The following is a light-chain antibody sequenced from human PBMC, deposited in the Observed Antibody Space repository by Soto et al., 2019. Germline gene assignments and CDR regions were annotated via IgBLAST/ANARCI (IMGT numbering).Light chain of an antibody. Sequence: EIVLTHSPATLSVSPGERATLSCLASQSVSSYLAWYQQKPGQAPRLLIYGASSRATGIPDRFSGSGSGTDFTLTISRLEPEDFAVYYCQQYGSSPWTFGQGTKVDIK. CDR1: QSVSSY. J-gene: IGKJ1*01. CDR2: GAS. CDR3: QQYGSSPWT. V-gene: IGKV3-20*01.